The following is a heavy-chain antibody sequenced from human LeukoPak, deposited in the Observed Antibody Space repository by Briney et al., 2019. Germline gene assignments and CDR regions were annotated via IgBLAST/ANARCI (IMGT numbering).Heavy chain of an antibody. V-gene: IGHV4-34*01. CDR1: GGSFSGYY. CDR3: ARGPYYYDSSGANDY. CDR2: INHSGST. Sequence: PSETLSLTCADYGGSFSGYYWSWIRQPPGKGLEWIGEINHSGSTNYNPSLKSRVTISVDTSKNQFSLKLSSVTAADTAVYYCARGPYYYDSSGANDYWGQGTLVTVSS. D-gene: IGHD3-22*01. J-gene: IGHJ4*02.